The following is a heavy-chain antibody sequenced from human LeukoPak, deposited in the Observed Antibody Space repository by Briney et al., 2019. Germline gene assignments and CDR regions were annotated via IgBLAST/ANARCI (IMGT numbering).Heavy chain of an antibody. Sequence: GGSLRLSCAASGFTFNDHYMDLVRQTPGKGLKWVGCSRNKANSYTTEYAASVKGRFTISRDDSKNSLSLQMNSLKTDDTAVYYCARASRSGSYFFYWGQGTLVTVSS. J-gene: IGHJ4*02. D-gene: IGHD1-26*01. CDR1: GFTFNDHY. CDR2: SRNKANSYTT. CDR3: ARASRSGSYFFY. V-gene: IGHV3-72*01.